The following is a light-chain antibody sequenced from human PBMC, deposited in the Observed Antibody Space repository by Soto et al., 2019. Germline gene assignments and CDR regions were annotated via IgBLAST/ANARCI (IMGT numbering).Light chain of an antibody. Sequence: DVVMTQSPLSLSVTLGQPASISCRSTQSLVYSDGSAYLNWFHQRPGQSPRRLIYKASNRDSGVPDRFSGSGSGTDFTLMLSSVEAEDVGVYYCLQGTHWPYPFVQGTKLEIK. CDR1: QSLVYSDGSAY. V-gene: IGKV2-30*01. CDR3: LQGTHWPYP. CDR2: KAS. J-gene: IGKJ2*01.